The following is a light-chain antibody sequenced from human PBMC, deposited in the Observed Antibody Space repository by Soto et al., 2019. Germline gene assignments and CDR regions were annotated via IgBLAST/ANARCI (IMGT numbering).Light chain of an antibody. V-gene: IGKV1-39*01. Sequence: DFPMTQSPSSLSASVGDRVSITCRASQSIRSYLNWYQQKPGKAPKLLIYAASSLQSGVPSRFSGSGSGTDFTLTISSLQPEDFATYYCQQSYSTSWTFGPGTKVEIK. CDR2: AAS. CDR3: QQSYSTSWT. J-gene: IGKJ1*01. CDR1: QSIRSY.